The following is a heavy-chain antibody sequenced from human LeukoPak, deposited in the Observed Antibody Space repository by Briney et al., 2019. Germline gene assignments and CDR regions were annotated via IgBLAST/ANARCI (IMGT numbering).Heavy chain of an antibody. V-gene: IGHV3-23*01. CDR2: ISGSGGST. J-gene: IGHJ6*04. D-gene: IGHD2-8*01. Sequence: GGSLRLSCAASGFTFSSYAMSWVRQAPGKGLEWVSAISGSGGSTYYADSVKGRFTISRDNSKNTLYLQLTSLRAEDTAVYYCATRYCTISACRASSYKSFDVWGKGTTVTVSS. CDR1: GFTFSSYA. CDR3: ATRYCTISACRASSYKSFDV.